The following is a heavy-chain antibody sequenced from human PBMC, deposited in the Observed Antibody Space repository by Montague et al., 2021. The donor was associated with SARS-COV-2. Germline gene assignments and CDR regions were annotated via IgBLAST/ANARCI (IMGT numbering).Heavy chain of an antibody. Sequence: SETLSLTCSVSSDSISGRCYCWAWIRQSPGQGLEWIGNICYGGSTYYXPSLRSRVAMSAETSQSQLSLKLYSVTVADTSIYYCARRRDRSTVFSAAVFDLWGQGTMVIVSS. CDR2: ICYGGST. J-gene: IGHJ3*01. V-gene: IGHV4-39*01. CDR1: SDSISGRCYC. D-gene: IGHD3-9*01. CDR3: ARRRDRSTVFSAAVFDL.